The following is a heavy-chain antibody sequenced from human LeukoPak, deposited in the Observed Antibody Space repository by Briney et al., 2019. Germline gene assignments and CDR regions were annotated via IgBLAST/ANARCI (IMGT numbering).Heavy chain of an antibody. J-gene: IGHJ5*02. Sequence: GGSLRLSCAASGFTFSSYEMNWVRQAPGKGLEWVSYISSSGSTIYYADSVKGRFTISRDNAKNSLYLQMNSLRAEDTADYYCARGPITMVRGAPPNWFDPWGQGTLVTVSS. D-gene: IGHD3-10*01. CDR3: ARGPITMVRGAPPNWFDP. V-gene: IGHV3-48*03. CDR2: ISSSGSTI. CDR1: GFTFSSYE.